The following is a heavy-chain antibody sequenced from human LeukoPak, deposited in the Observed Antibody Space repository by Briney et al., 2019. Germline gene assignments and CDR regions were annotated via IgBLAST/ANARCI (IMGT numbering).Heavy chain of an antibody. V-gene: IGHV4-34*01. D-gene: IGHD4-11*01. CDR1: GGSFSGYY. Sequence: SETLSLTCAVYGGSFSGYYWSWIRQPPGKGLEWIGEINHSGSTNYNPSLKSRVTISVDTSKNQFSLKLSSVTAADTAVYYCARGRFEVTSYYYYYYMDVWGKGTTVTVSS. J-gene: IGHJ6*03. CDR3: ARGRFEVTSYYYYYYMDV. CDR2: INHSGST.